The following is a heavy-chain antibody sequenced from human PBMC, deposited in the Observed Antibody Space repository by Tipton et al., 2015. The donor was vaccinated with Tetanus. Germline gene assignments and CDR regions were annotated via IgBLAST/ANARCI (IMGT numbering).Heavy chain of an antibody. D-gene: IGHD3-16*01. CDR1: GGSFSAYY. CDR3: ARTWGVWVTSIDAFDI. CDR2: INHSGST. Sequence: GLVKPSETLSLTCAVYGGSFSAYYWSWIRQSPGKGLEWIGEINHSGSTTYSPSFKSRVTISVDTPKNQFSLKLSSVTAADTAVYYCARTWGVWVTSIDAFDIWGQGTKVAVSS. V-gene: IGHV4-34*01. J-gene: IGHJ3*02.